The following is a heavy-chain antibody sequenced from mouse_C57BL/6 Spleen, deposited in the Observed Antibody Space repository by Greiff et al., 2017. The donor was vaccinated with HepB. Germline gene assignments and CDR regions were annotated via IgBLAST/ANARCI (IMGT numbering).Heavy chain of an antibody. V-gene: IGHV1-76*01. Sequence: VQLQQSGAELVRPGASVKLSCKASGYTFTDYYINWVKQRPGQGLEWIARIYPGSGNTYYNEKFKGKATLTAEKSSSTAYMQLSSLTSEDSAVYFCARGSGPDYWGQGTTLTVSS. CDR1: GYTFTDYY. D-gene: IGHD3-2*02. CDR3: ARGSGPDY. J-gene: IGHJ2*01. CDR2: IYPGSGNT.